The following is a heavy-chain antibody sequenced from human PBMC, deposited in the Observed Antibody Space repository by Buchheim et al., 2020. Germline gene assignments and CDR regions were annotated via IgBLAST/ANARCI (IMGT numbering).Heavy chain of an antibody. CDR1: GYTFNTYG. CDR3: ARDLGYGSSWLDF. V-gene: IGHV1-18*01. D-gene: IGHD6-13*01. Sequence: QVHLVQSGAEVKKPGASVTVSCKTSGYTFNTYGISWVRQAPGQGLEWMGWISGYNGVTHYAQRFQGRVTMTTETHKSTMFLTFRSLKTDDTAVYFCARDLGYGSSWLDFWGQGTL. J-gene: IGHJ4*02. CDR2: ISGYNGVT.